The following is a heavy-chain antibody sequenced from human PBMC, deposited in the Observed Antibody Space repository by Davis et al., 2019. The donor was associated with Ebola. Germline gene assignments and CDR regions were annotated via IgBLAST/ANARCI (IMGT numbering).Heavy chain of an antibody. CDR2: IYTGDSDT. CDR1: DNTFTNYW. V-gene: IGHV5-51*01. CDR3: ASLRRTITGMDDAFDI. J-gene: IGHJ3*02. Sequence: GESLKISCKGSDNTFTNYWIGWVRQMPGKGLEWMGIIYTGDSDTRYSPSFRGQVTISAGKSTRTAYLQWGRLKASDTAMYYCASLRRTITGMDDAFDIWGQGTMVTVSS. D-gene: IGHD2-8*02.